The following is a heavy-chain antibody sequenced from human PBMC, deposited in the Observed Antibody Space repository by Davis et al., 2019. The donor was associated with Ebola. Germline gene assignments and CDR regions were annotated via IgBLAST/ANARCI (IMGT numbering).Heavy chain of an antibody. CDR3: ARGLPSGWYSPLPYYFDY. CDR2: IKQDGSEK. D-gene: IGHD6-19*01. V-gene: IGHV3-7*01. CDR1: GFTFSSYW. J-gene: IGHJ4*02. Sequence: GESLKISCAASGFTFSSYWMSWVRQAPGKGLEWVANIKQDGSEKYYVDSVKGRFTISRDNAKNSLYLQMNSLRAEDTDVYYCARGLPSGWYSPLPYYFDYWGQGTLVTVSS.